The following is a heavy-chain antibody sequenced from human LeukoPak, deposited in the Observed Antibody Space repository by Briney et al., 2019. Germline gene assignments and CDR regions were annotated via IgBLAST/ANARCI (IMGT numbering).Heavy chain of an antibody. CDR3: ARDRVDYYDSSGYYWYNWFDP. D-gene: IGHD3-22*01. CDR1: GYTFTSYG. CDR2: ISAYNGNT. V-gene: IGHV1-18*01. Sequence: ASVKASCKASGYTFTSYGISWVRQAPGQGLEWMGWISAYNGNTNYAQKLQGRVTMTTDTSTSTAYMELRSLRSDDTAVYYCARDRVDYYDSSGYYWYNWFDPWGQGTLVTVSS. J-gene: IGHJ5*02.